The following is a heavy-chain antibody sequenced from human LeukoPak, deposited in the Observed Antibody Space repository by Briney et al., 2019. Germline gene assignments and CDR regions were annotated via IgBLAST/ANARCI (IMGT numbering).Heavy chain of an antibody. J-gene: IGHJ4*02. Sequence: ASVKVSCKASGYTFTGYYMHWVRQAPGQGLEWMGWINPNSGGTNYAQKFQGRVTMTRDTSISTAYMELSRLRSDDTAVYYCARVRNLMVRGVINDYWGQGTLVTVSS. CDR3: ARVRNLMVRGVINDY. V-gene: IGHV1-2*02. CDR1: GYTFTGYY. CDR2: INPNSGGT. D-gene: IGHD3-10*01.